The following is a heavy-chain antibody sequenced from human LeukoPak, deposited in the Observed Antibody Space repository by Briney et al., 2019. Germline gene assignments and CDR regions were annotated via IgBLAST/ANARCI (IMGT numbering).Heavy chain of an antibody. J-gene: IGHJ2*01. CDR3: ARDLGDIVLEPPSIHFDL. V-gene: IGHV3-21*01. Sequence: GGSLRLSCAASGFTFSDHYMDWVRQPPGKGLEWVSSISSRSSYIYYEDSLKGRFTISRDNAKNSLYLQMTGLRVEDTAMYFCARDLGDIVLEPPSIHFDLWGRGTLVTVSS. CDR1: GFTFSDHY. D-gene: IGHD2-2*01. CDR2: ISSRSSYI.